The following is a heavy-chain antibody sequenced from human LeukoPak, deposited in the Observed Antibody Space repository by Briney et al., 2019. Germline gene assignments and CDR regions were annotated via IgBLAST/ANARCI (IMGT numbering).Heavy chain of an antibody. CDR2: IYPGDFDT. CDR3: ARQYSSSWYDYYYGMDV. CDR1: GYTFTSYW. V-gene: IGHV5-51*01. Sequence: GESLKISCKGSGYTFTSYWIGWVRQMPGKGLEWMGIIYPGDFDTRYSPSFQGQVTISADKSISTAYLQWSSLKASDTAMYYCARQYSSSWYDYYYGMDVWGQGTTVTVSS. J-gene: IGHJ6*02. D-gene: IGHD6-13*01.